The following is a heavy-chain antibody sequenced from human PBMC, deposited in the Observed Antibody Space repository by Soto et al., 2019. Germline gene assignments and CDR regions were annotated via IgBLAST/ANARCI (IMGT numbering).Heavy chain of an antibody. D-gene: IGHD1-20*01. J-gene: IGHJ4*02. CDR2: IYYSGST. CDR3: ARVNRITGTDI. Sequence: KASETLSLTCTVSGGSISSYYWSWIRQPPGKGLEWIGYIYYSGSTNYNPSLKSRVTISVDTSKNQFSLKLSSVTAADTAVYYCARVNRITGTDIWGQGTLVTVSS. CDR1: GGSISSYY. V-gene: IGHV4-59*01.